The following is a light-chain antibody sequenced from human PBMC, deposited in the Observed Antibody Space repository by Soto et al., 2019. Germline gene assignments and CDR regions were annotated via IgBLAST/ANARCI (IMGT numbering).Light chain of an antibody. Sequence: QSVLTQPPSGSGAPGERGTISCTGSSSQHGAGYDVHWYQQLPGTAPKLLIYGNSNRPSGVPDRFSGSKSGTSASLAITGLQAEDEADYYCQSYDSSLSGFYVFGTGTKVTVL. J-gene: IGLJ1*01. CDR3: QSYDSSLSGFYV. CDR1: SSQHGAGYD. CDR2: GNS. V-gene: IGLV1-40*01.